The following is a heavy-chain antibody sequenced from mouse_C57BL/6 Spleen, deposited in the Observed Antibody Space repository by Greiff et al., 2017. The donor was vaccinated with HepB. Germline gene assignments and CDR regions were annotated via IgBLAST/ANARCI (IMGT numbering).Heavy chain of an antibody. CDR2: IDPSDSET. Sequence: QVQLQQPGAELVRPGSSVKLSCKASGYTFTSYWMHWVKQRPIQGLEWIGNIDPSDSETYYNQKFKDKATLTVDKSSSTAYMHLSSLTSEDSALYYCARLGVTTVVAPFDYWGQGTTLTVSS. CDR1: GYTFTSYW. D-gene: IGHD1-1*01. V-gene: IGHV1-52*01. J-gene: IGHJ2*01. CDR3: ARLGVTTVVAPFDY.